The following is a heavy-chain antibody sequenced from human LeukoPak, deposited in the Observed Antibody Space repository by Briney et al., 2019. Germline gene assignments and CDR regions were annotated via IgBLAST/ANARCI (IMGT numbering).Heavy chain of an antibody. V-gene: IGHV3-74*01. J-gene: IGHJ6*03. CDR3: ARDRYYYYMDV. CDR1: GFTFTSHW. Sequence: GGSLRLSCAASGFTFTSHWMHWVRQTPGKGLVWVSHINSDGSGTNYADSVEGRFTISRDNAKNTVYLQMNSLRADDTSVYYCARDRYYYYMDVWGKGTTVTVSS. CDR2: INSDGSGT. D-gene: IGHD2-15*01.